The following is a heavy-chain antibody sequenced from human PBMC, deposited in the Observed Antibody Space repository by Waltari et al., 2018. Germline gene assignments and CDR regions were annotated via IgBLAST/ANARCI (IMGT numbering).Heavy chain of an antibody. CDR1: GGSISSHY. Sequence: QVQLQESGPGLVKPSETLSLICTVSGGSISSHYWNWIRQPPGKGLEWIGYMSYSGITNYNPSLKSRVTISVDTSKNQFSLKLNSVTAADTAVNYCARAGYYDGGGYSFGAFDIWGQGTVVTVSS. CDR3: ARAGYYDGGGYSFGAFDI. D-gene: IGHD3-22*01. V-gene: IGHV4-59*11. J-gene: IGHJ3*02. CDR2: MSYSGIT.